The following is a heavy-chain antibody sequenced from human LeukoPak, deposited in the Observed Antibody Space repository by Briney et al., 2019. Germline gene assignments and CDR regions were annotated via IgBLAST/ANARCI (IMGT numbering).Heavy chain of an antibody. CDR3: AKDRRIVAVGPRRTIKNCLDP. J-gene: IGHJ5*02. Sequence: GGSLRLSCAASGFTFSSYAIHWVRQAPGKGLEWVAFISYDGSNTYYADSVKGRFTISRDNSKNTLYLQMKSLRAEDTAVYYCAKDRRIVAVGPRRTIKNCLDPWGQGTLVTVSS. CDR2: ISYDGSNT. V-gene: IGHV3-30*04. CDR1: GFTFSSYA. D-gene: IGHD6-13*01.